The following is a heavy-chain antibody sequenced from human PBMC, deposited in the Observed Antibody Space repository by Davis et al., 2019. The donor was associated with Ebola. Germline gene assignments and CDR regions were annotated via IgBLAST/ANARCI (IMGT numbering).Heavy chain of an antibody. CDR1: GFTFGDYA. Sequence: GESLKISCRASGFTFGDYAMSWVRQAPGKGLEWVGFIRSKDYGGTTEYAASVKGRFTISRDDSGNIAYLQMNSLKIEDTAVYYCARESGGGIDYWGQGTLVTVSS. CDR2: IRSKDYGGTT. J-gene: IGHJ4*02. CDR3: ARESGGGIDY. V-gene: IGHV3-49*04. D-gene: IGHD1-26*01.